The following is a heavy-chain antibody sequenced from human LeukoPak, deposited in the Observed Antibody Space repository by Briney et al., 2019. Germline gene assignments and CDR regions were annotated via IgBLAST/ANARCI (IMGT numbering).Heavy chain of an antibody. CDR1: GFTFSSYW. V-gene: IGHV3-74*01. J-gene: IGHJ3*02. CDR3: ARRMAANAFDI. Sequence: GGSLRLSCAASGFTFSSYWMHWVRQAPGKGLVWVSRINSDGSTTSYADSVMGRFTISRDNAKNTLYLQMNSLRAEDTAVYYCARRMAANAFDIWGQGTMVTVSS. CDR2: INSDGSTT. D-gene: IGHD5-24*01.